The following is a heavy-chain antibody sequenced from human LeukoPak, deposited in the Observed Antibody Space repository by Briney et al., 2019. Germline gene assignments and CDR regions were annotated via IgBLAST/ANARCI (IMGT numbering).Heavy chain of an antibody. J-gene: IGHJ4*02. D-gene: IGHD6-13*01. CDR3: AKQERLVYFDC. CDR1: GFTFDDYA. CDR2: ISWNSGSI. Sequence: PGRSLRLSCAASGFTFDDYAMHWVRQAPGKDLEWVSGISWNSGSIAYADSVKGRFTISRDNAKNSLYLQMNSLRAEDAALYYCAKQERLVYFDCWGQGTLVTVSS. V-gene: IGHV3-9*01.